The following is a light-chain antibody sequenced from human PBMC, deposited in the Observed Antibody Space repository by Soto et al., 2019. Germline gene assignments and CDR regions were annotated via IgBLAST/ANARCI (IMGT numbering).Light chain of an antibody. Sequence: VLTQPASVSGSPGQSITISCTGTSSDVGSRNLVSWYQQYPGKAPKLIIFEASKRPSGVSNRLSGSKSGSTASLTISGLQAEDEADYYCSSHAGSRTYVFGSGTKVTVL. CDR1: SSDVGSRNL. CDR2: EAS. J-gene: IGLJ1*01. CDR3: SSHAGSRTYV. V-gene: IGLV2-23*01.